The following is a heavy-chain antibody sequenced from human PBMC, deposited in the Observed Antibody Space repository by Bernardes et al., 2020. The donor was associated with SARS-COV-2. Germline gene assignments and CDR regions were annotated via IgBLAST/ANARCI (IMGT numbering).Heavy chain of an antibody. CDR2: LYTNGNS. J-gene: IGHJ5*02. D-gene: IGHD2-15*01. CDR3: AGSVVIRGGLESWLDP. Sequence: SETLSLTCTVSGGSISSSYWSWIRQHAGQGLAWIGRLYTNGNSTYNPSLKSPVTMSVDTYKNQLSLRLTSVTAADAAMYYCAGSVVIRGGLESWLDPWGQGTLVTVSS. V-gene: IGHV4-4*07. CDR1: GGSISSSY.